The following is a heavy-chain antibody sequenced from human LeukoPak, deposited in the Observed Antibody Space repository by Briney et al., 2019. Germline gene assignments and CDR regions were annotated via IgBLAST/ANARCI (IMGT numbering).Heavy chain of an antibody. CDR1: GYTFTHYY. CDR2: INPDSGGT. J-gene: IGHJ4*02. CDR3: VRDGSFDY. Sequence: ASVKVSCKASGYTFTHYYMHWVRQAPGQGPEWMGWINPDSGGTNYAQKFQGRVTMTRDTSINTAYMELSRLGSDDTAVFYCVRDGSFDYWGQGALVTVSS. V-gene: IGHV1-2*02.